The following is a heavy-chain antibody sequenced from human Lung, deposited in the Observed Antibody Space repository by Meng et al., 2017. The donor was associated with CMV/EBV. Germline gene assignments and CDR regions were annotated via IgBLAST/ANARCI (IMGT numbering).Heavy chain of an antibody. V-gene: IGHV3-30*04. D-gene: IGHD3-3*01. J-gene: IGHJ4*02. CDR3: ARDRRGGPIFGVVTNYFDY. CDR1: FRSYA. CDR2: ISYDGSNK. Sequence: FRSYAMHWVRQAPGKGLEWVAVISYDGSNKYYADSVKGRFTISRDNSKNTLYLQMNSLRAEDTAVYYCARDRRGGPIFGVVTNYFDYWGQGTLVTVSS.